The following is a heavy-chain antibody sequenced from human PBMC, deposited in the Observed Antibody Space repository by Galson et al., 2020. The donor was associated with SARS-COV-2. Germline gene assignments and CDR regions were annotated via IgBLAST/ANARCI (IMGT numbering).Heavy chain of an antibody. J-gene: IGHJ6*02. CDR2: IKQDGSEK. CDR3: ARDSVVVPAAISSADHYYYGMDV. Sequence: TGGSLRLSCAASGFTFSSYWMSWVRQAPGKGLEWVANIKQDGSEKYYVDSVKGRFTISRDNAKNSLYLQMNSLRAEDTAVYYCARDSVVVPAAISSADHYYYGMDVWGQGTTVTVSS. CDR1: GFTFSSYW. D-gene: IGHD2-2*01. V-gene: IGHV3-7*03.